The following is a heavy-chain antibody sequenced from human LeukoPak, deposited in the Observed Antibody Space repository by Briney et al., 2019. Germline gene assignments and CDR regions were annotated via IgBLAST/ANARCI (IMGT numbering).Heavy chain of an antibody. D-gene: IGHD1-26*01. Sequence: GGSLRLSCAASGFTFSSYSMNWVRQAPGKGLEWVSSISSSSSYIYYADSVKGRFTISRDNAKNSLYLQMNSLRAGDTAVYYCARDSIVGATGFDYWGQGTLVTVSS. V-gene: IGHV3-21*01. J-gene: IGHJ4*02. CDR2: ISSSSSYI. CDR1: GFTFSSYS. CDR3: ARDSIVGATGFDY.